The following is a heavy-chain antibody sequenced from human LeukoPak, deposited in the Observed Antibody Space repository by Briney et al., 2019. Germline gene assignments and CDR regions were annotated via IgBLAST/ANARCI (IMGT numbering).Heavy chain of an antibody. J-gene: IGHJ4*01. CDR2: INSDGSST. D-gene: IGHD6-13*01. CDR1: GFTFSSYW. CDR3: ARVAAAGHRYFDY. V-gene: IGHV3-74*01. Sequence: GGSLRFSCAASGFTFSSYWMHWVRQAPGKGLVWVSRINSDGSSTSYADSVKGRFTISRDNAKNTLYLQMNSLRAEDTAVYYCARVAAAGHRYFDYWGQEPWSPSPQ.